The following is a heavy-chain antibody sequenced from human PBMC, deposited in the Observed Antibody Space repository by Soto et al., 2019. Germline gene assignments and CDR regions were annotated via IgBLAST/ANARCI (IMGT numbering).Heavy chain of an antibody. D-gene: IGHD2-2*01. CDR2: IYYSGTT. J-gene: IGHJ4*02. CDR1: GFSIGSNNW. CDR3: ARKERKPAAIWN. Sequence: SETLSLTCAVSGFSIGSNNWWGWIRQPPGKGLEWIGNIYYSGTTQFNPSLKSRVTMSIDGAGNQFSLRLSSVTAADTAVYYCARKERKPAAIWNWGQGTLVTSPQ. V-gene: IGHV4-28*01.